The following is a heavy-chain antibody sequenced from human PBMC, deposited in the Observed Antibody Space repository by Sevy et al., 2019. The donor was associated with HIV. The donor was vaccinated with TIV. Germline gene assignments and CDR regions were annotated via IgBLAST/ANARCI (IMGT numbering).Heavy chain of an antibody. CDR2: INWNSGKV. CDR1: GFMFDDFA. CDR3: VKDLTVTTSEGDFHYGMDV. Sequence: GGSLRLSCTASGFMFDDFAMHWVRQRPGKGLEWVSTINWNSGKVDYVDSVKGRFSVSRDNAKSSLFIEMTSLRGEDTAWYYCVKDLTVTTSEGDFHYGMDVWGQGTTVTVSS. J-gene: IGHJ6*02. V-gene: IGHV3-9*01. D-gene: IGHD4-4*01.